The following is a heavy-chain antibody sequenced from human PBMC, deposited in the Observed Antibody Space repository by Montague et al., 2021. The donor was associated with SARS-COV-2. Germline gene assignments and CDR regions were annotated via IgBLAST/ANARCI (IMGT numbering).Heavy chain of an antibody. V-gene: IGHV4-34*01. CDR3: TREGYQVLWSDYYYYGMDV. D-gene: IGHD2-2*01. CDR2: INHSGST. CDR1: GFTFSAYW. Sequence: LRLSCAASGFTFSAYWMSWTRQPPGKGLEWIGEINHSGSTNYNPSLKSRVTISVDTSKNQFSLKLSSVTAADTAVYYCTREGYQVLWSDYYYYGMDVWGQGTTVTVSS. J-gene: IGHJ6*02.